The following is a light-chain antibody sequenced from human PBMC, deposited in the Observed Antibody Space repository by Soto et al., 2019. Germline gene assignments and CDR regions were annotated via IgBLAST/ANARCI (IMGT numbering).Light chain of an antibody. CDR1: QPIRYY. CDR3: QQTQAVPRT. CDR2: SXS. J-gene: IGKJ5*01. V-gene: IGKV1-39*01. Sequence: FQMTQSPSSLSASFGDRVTVAXRASQPIRYYLNWYQQEPGXAPKXXXVSXSSLRIGCPSRLSGSGYGTDFTRTINNLHPEDYENYYWQQTQAVPRTFGQGTRLEIK.